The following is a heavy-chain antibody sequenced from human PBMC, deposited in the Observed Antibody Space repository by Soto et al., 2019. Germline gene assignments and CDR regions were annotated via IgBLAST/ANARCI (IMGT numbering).Heavy chain of an antibody. V-gene: IGHV4-59*08. D-gene: IGHD6-19*01. CDR2: IYYSGST. J-gene: IGHJ6*02. CDR1: GGSISSYY. Sequence: PSETLSLTCTVSGGSISSYYWTWIRQPPGKGLEWIGYIYYSGSTNYNPSLKSRVTISVDTSKNQFSLKLSSVTAADTAVYYCASRSSGWYYGMDVWGQGTTVTVSS. CDR3: ASRSSGWYYGMDV.